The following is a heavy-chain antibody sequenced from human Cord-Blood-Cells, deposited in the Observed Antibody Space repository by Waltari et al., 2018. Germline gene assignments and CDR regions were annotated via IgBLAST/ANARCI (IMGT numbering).Heavy chain of an antibody. CDR1: GYPFTAYH. CDR3: ARGRSKLGSPFDY. Sequence: QVQLVQSGAEVKKPGASVKVSCRAFGYPFTAYHRPPVRSAPGTGLEWMGRINPNSGGTNYAQKFQGRVTMTRDTSISTAYMELSMLRSDDTAVYYCARGRSKLGSPFDYWGQGTLVTVSS. CDR2: INPNSGGT. D-gene: IGHD6-13*01. V-gene: IGHV1-2*06. J-gene: IGHJ4*02.